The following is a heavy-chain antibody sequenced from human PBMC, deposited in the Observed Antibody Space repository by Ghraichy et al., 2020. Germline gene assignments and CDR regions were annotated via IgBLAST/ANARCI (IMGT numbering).Heavy chain of an antibody. CDR1: GGTFSSYA. D-gene: IGHD3-22*01. CDR3: ARNTRDYYDSSGYYPPYWYFDL. V-gene: IGHV1-69*13. Sequence: SVKVSCKASGGTFSSYAISWVRQAPGQGLEWMGGIIPIFGTANYAQKFQGRVTITAHESTSTAYMELSSLRSEDTAVYYCARNTRDYYDSSGYYPPYWYFDLWGRGTLVTVSS. CDR2: IIPIFGTA. J-gene: IGHJ2*01.